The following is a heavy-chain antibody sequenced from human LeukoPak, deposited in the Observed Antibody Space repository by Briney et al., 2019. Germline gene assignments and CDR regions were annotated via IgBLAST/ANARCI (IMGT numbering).Heavy chain of an antibody. CDR1: GFTFSSYD. Sequence: GGSLRLSCAASGFTFSSYDMHWVRQASGKGLEWVGRIRSKANSYATAYAASVKGRFTISRDDSKNTAYLQMNSLKTGDTAVYYCTRAGGGQWELTDDYWGQGTLVTVSS. J-gene: IGHJ4*02. V-gene: IGHV3-73*01. CDR3: TRAGGGQWELTDDY. CDR2: IRSKANSYAT. D-gene: IGHD1-26*01.